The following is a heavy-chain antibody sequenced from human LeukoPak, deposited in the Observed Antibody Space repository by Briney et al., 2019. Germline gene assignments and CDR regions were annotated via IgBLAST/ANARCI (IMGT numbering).Heavy chain of an antibody. J-gene: IGHJ4*02. CDR2: IKQDGGQK. CDR3: ARDRPYYDGSGYYSFDY. CDR1: GFTFSNFW. V-gene: IGHV3-7*01. Sequence: QPGGSLRLSCAASGFTFSNFWMGWVRQTPGKRLEWVATIKQDGGQKYYVDSVEGRFSISRDNAKNSLYLQMHGLRVEDTAAYYCARDRPYYDGSGYYSFDYWGQGTLVTVSS. D-gene: IGHD3-22*01.